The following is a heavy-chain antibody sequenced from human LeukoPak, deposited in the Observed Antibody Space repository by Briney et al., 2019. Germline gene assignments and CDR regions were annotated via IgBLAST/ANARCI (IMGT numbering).Heavy chain of an antibody. CDR1: GFTVSSNY. J-gene: IGHJ5*02. CDR2: IYSGGST. CDR3: ARERGRCSSTSCYGWFDP. Sequence: PGGSLRLSCAASGFTVSSNYMSWVRQAPGKGLGWVSVIYSGGSTYYADSVKGRFTISRDNSKNTLYLQMNSLRAEDTAVYYCARERGRCSSTSCYGWFDPWGQGTLVTVSS. D-gene: IGHD2-2*01. V-gene: IGHV3-53*01.